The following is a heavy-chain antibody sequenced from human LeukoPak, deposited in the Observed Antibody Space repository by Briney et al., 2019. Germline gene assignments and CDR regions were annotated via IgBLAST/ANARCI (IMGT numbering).Heavy chain of an antibody. J-gene: IGHJ5*01. CDR3: ARDPPYYDYWFDS. D-gene: IGHD3-3*01. CDR2: IIPILGIA. Sequence: ASVKVSCKASGGTFSSYAISWVRQAPGQGLEWMGRIIPILGIANYAQKFQGRVTITADKSTSTAYMELSSLRSEDTAVYYCARDPPYYDYWFDSWGQGTLVTVSS. CDR1: GGTFSSYA. V-gene: IGHV1-69*04.